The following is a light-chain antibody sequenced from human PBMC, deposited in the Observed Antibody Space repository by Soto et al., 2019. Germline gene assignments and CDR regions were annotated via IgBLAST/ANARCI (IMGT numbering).Light chain of an antibody. J-gene: IGLJ2*01. CDR2: GVS. CDR1: SSDVGGYNY. Sequence: QSALTQPASVSGSPGQSITISCTGTSSDVGGYNYVSWYQQHPGKVPKLIIYGVSNRPSGVSNRFSGSKSGITASLTISGLQAEDEADYYCSSYTTPSTLVVFGGGTKLTVL. V-gene: IGLV2-14*01. CDR3: SSYTTPSTLVV.